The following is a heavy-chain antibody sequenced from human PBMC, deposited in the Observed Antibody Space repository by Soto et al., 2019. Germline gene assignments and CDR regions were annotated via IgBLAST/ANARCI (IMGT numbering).Heavy chain of an antibody. CDR2: FDPEDGET. Sequence: ASVKVSCKVSGYTLTELSMHWVRQAPGKGLEWMGGFDPEDGETIYAQKFQGRVTMTEDTSTDTAYMELSSLRSEDTAVYYCATVDVAARPYYYSGMDVWGQGTTVTVSS. CDR3: ATVDVAARPYYYSGMDV. V-gene: IGHV1-24*01. CDR1: GYTLTELS. J-gene: IGHJ6*02. D-gene: IGHD6-13*01.